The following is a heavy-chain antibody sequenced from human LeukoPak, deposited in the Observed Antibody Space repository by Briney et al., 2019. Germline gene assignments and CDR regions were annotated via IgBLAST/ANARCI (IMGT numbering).Heavy chain of an antibody. CDR1: GFTFSSYG. Sequence: GGSLRLSCAASGFTFSSYGMHWVRQAPGKGLESVAVISYNGRNKYYADSVKGRFTISRDNAKNSLYLQVSSLRAEDTAVYFCARGFYAFDIWGQGTMVTVSS. CDR2: ISYNGRNK. D-gene: IGHD3-3*01. J-gene: IGHJ3*02. CDR3: ARGFYAFDI. V-gene: IGHV3-30*03.